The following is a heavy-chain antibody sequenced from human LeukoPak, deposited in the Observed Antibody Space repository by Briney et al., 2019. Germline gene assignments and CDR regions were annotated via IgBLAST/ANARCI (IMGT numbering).Heavy chain of an antibody. Sequence: PGGSLRLSCAAPGFTFSSYAMSWVRQAPGKGLHSVPPPRDSGGSTYYADSVKGRFTISRDNSKNTLYLQMNSLRAEDTAVYYCATTVLRTTVTTYYGMDVWGQGTTVTVSS. CDR2: PRDSGGST. D-gene: IGHD4-17*01. CDR3: ATTVLRTTVTTYYGMDV. V-gene: IGHV3-23*01. J-gene: IGHJ6*02. CDR1: GFTFSSYA.